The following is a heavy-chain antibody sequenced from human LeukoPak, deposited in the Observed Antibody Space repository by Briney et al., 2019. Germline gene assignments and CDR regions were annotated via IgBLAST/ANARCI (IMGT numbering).Heavy chain of an antibody. CDR1: GFTFSSYW. CDR3: VKDSPPRYSGSPPAY. Sequence: GGPLRLSCAASGFTFSSYWMSWVRQAPGKGLEWVANINKDGGEKYYVDSVKGRFTISRDNAKNSLYLQMNSLRADDTAVYYCVKDSPPRYSGSPPAYWGQGTLVTVSS. D-gene: IGHD1-26*01. J-gene: IGHJ4*02. CDR2: INKDGGEK. V-gene: IGHV3-7*03.